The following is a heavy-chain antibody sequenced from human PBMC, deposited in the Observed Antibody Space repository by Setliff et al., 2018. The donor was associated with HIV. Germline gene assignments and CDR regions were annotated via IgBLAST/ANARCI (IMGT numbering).Heavy chain of an antibody. J-gene: IGHJ4*02. Sequence: SETLSLTCAVYAGSFSGHYWSWIRQSPVKGLEWIGEINHSGSTNYNPSLKSRVTISVDPSKNQFSLKLNSVTAADTAVYYCARVSRGTVVRGAPRGIFDDWGQGRLVTSPQ. D-gene: IGHD3-10*01. V-gene: IGHV4-34*01. CDR2: INHSGST. CDR3: ARVSRGTVVRGAPRGIFDD. CDR1: AGSFSGHY.